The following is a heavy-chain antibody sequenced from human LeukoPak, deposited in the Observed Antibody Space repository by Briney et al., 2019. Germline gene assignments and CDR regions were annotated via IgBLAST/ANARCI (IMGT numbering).Heavy chain of an antibody. J-gene: IGHJ3*02. CDR2: INHSGST. D-gene: IGHD3-3*01. CDR3: ARVRFWSGYYRDAFDI. CDR1: GGSFSGYY. V-gene: IGHV4-34*01. Sequence: SETLSLTCAVYGGSFSGYYWSWIRQPPGKGLEWIGEINHSGSTNYNPSLESRVTISVDTSKNQFSLKLSSVTAADTAVYYCARVRFWSGYYRDAFDIWGQGTMVTVSS.